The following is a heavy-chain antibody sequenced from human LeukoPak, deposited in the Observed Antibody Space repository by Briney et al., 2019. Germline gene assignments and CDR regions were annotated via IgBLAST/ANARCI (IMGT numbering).Heavy chain of an antibody. V-gene: IGHV4-30-4*07. CDR1: GGSISSGGYS. J-gene: IGHJ5*02. D-gene: IGHD3-10*01. Sequence: SETLSLTCAVSGGSISSGGYSWSWIRQPPGKGLEWIGYIYHSGSTYYNPSLKSRVTISVDTSKNQLSLKLSSVTAADTAVYYCARESNYYGSGTGWFDPWGQGTLVTVSS. CDR2: IYHSGST. CDR3: ARESNYYGSGTGWFDP.